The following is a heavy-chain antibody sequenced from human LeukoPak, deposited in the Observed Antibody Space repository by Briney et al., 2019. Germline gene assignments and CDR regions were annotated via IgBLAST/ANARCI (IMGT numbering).Heavy chain of an antibody. V-gene: IGHV2-5*02. CDR1: GFSLSTARVG. D-gene: IGHD3-10*01. CDR2: IYWDDDK. CDR3: AHRRDYYDFDY. J-gene: IGHJ4*02. Sequence: SGPTLVNPTQTLTVTCTFSGFSLSTARVGVGWIRQPPGKALEWLALIYWDDDKRYSPSLKSRLTITKDTSKNQVVLTVTDMDPVDTATYYCAHRRDYYDFDYWGQGTLVTVSS.